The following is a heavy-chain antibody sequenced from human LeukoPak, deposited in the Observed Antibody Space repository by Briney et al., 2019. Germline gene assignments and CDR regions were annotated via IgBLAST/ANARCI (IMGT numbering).Heavy chain of an antibody. CDR1: GFTFSSYS. CDR2: ISSSSSYI. D-gene: IGHD5-18*01. V-gene: IGHV3-21*04. J-gene: IGHJ4*02. CDR3: AKEKYDTAMVSDY. Sequence: GGSLRLSCAASGFTFSSYSMNWVRQAPGKGLEWVSSISSSSSYIYYADSVKGRFTISRDNSKNTLYLQMNSLRAEDTAVYYCAKEKYDTAMVSDYWGQGTLVTVSS.